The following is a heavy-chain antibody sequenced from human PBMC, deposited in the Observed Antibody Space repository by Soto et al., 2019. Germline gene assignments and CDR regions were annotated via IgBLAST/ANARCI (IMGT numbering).Heavy chain of an antibody. CDR3: ARDREGRFGELSVGYYFDF. D-gene: IGHD3-10*01. Sequence: QVQLVESGGGVVQPGRSLRLSCAASGFTFSSYAMHWVRQAPGKGLEWVAVISYDGSNKYYADSVKGRFTISRDNSKNTLYQQMNSLRAEDTAVYYCARDREGRFGELSVGYYFDFWGQGTLVTVSS. CDR2: ISYDGSNK. J-gene: IGHJ4*02. V-gene: IGHV3-30-3*01. CDR1: GFTFSSYA.